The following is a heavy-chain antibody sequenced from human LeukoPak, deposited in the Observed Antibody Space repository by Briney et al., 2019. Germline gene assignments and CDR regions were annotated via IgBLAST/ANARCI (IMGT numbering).Heavy chain of an antibody. CDR3: ARDQGFRCSSTSCYTLSYYYGMDV. J-gene: IGHJ6*02. Sequence: ASVKVSYKASGYTFTSYGISWVRQAPGRGLEWMGWISAYNGNTNYAQKLQGRVTMTTDTSTSTAYMELRSLRSDDTAVYYCARDQGFRCSSTSCYTLSYYYGMDVWGQGTTVTVSS. D-gene: IGHD2-2*02. CDR1: GYTFTSYG. V-gene: IGHV1-18*01. CDR2: ISAYNGNT.